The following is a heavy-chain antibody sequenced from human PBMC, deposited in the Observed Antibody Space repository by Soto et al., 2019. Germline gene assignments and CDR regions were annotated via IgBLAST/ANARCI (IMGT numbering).Heavy chain of an antibody. CDR3: AKAGWGGDYYYGLDV. V-gene: IGHV3-30*18. CDR1: GFNFNNYA. CDR2: VSFDGSST. Sequence: GGSLRLSCAASGFNFNNYAMHWVRRAPGKGLEWVAVVSFDGSSTYYADSVKGRFTISRDSSNNTVSLQMNSLTNEDTAAYYCAKAGWGGDYYYGLDVWGQGTTVTVSS. J-gene: IGHJ6*02. D-gene: IGHD2-21*01.